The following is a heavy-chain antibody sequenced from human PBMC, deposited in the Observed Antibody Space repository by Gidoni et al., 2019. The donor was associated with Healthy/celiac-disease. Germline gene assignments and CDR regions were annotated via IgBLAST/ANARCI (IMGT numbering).Heavy chain of an antibody. J-gene: IGHJ6*03. CDR2: IWYDGSNK. Sequence: QVQLVESGGGVVQPGRSLRLSCAASGFTFSSSGMHWVGQAPGKGLEWVAVIWYDGSNKYYADSVKGRFTISRDNSKNTLYLQMNSLRAEDTAVYYCARDRSSSWLRSYYYYYYMDVWGKGTTVTVSS. CDR1: GFTFSSSG. V-gene: IGHV3-33*01. D-gene: IGHD6-13*01. CDR3: ARDRSSSWLRSYYYYYYMDV.